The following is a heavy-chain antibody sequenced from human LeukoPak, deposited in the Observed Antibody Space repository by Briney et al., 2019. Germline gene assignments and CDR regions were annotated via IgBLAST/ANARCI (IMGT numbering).Heavy chain of an antibody. CDR1: GGSISSYY. Sequence: SETLSLTCTVSGGSISSYYWSWIHQHPGKGLEWIGYIYYSGSTYYNPSLKSRVTISVDTSKNQFSLKLSSVTAADTAVYYCARDLGLWFGDLDVWGQGTTVTVSS. CDR2: IYYSGST. V-gene: IGHV4-59*06. D-gene: IGHD3-10*01. J-gene: IGHJ6*02. CDR3: ARDLGLWFGDLDV.